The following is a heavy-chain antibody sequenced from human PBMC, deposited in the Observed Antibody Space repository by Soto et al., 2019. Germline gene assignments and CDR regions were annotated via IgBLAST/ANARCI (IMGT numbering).Heavy chain of an antibody. D-gene: IGHD3-22*01. CDR3: AREYYYDNSAYLDY. Sequence: SETLSLTCAVSGGSISSGHWWSWVRQPPGTGLEWIGEIYHSGNTNYNPSLKSRVIISVDKSKNQFSLELNSVTAADTAVYYCAREYYYDNSAYLDYWGQGTLVTVS. J-gene: IGHJ4*02. CDR1: GGSISSGHW. CDR2: IYHSGNT. V-gene: IGHV4-4*02.